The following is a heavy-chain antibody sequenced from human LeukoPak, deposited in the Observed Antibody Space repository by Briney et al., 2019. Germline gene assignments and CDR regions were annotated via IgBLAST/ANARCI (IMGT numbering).Heavy chain of an antibody. CDR1: GFTFSRYG. J-gene: IGHJ4*02. D-gene: IGHD3-10*01. CDR2: LSGSGDTT. Sequence: GGSLRLSCAADGFTFSRYGMSWVRQAPGKGLEWVSSLSGSGDTTFYADSVKGRFIISRDNSRNTLFLRMHSLRVEDTAFYYCAKPYYYGSGSYLGGFDSWGQGTLVTVS. V-gene: IGHV3-23*01. CDR3: AKPYYYGSGSYLGGFDS.